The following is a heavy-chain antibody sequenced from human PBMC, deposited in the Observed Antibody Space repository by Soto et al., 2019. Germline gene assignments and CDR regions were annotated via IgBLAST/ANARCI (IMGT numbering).Heavy chain of an antibody. J-gene: IGHJ6*02. CDR3: ATELAAPANYYYGMDV. Sequence: GGSLRLSCTGSGFTFGDYAMSWSRQAPGKGLEWVGVIRSKAYGETTDYAASVKGRFTISRDNAKNSLYLQMNSLRAEDTAVYYCATELAAPANYYYGMDVWGQGTTVTVSS. D-gene: IGHD6-6*01. CDR1: GFTFGDYA. CDR2: IRSKAYGETT. V-gene: IGHV3-49*03.